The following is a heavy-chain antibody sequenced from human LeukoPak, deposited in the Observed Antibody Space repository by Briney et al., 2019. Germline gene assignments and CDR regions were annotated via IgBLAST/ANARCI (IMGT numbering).Heavy chain of an antibody. CDR2: IWSDGSNK. V-gene: IGHV3-33*01. CDR1: GFTFSRYG. Sequence: GGSLRLSCAASGFTFSRYGMHWVRQAPGKGLEWVAIIWSDGSNKYYADSVKGRFTISRDNSKNTLYLQMNSLRVEDTAVYYCARQFGDYWGQGTLVTVSS. D-gene: IGHD3-10*01. CDR3: ARQFGDY. J-gene: IGHJ4*02.